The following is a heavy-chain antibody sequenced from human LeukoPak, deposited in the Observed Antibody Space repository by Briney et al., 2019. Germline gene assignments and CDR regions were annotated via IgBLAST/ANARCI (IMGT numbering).Heavy chain of an antibody. CDR3: AKGRIAKIVVVHSFSYGMDV. Sequence: SETLSLTCTVFGGSFTDYFWTWIRHSPGKGLEWIGEINDYTGDTNYNPSLNSRVSISLEKSKNQFSLELRSVTAADTAVYYCAKGRIAKIVVVHSFSYGMDVWGQGTTVTVSS. CDR1: GGSFTDYF. D-gene: IGHD3-22*01. CDR2: INDYTGDT. J-gene: IGHJ6*02. V-gene: IGHV4-34*01.